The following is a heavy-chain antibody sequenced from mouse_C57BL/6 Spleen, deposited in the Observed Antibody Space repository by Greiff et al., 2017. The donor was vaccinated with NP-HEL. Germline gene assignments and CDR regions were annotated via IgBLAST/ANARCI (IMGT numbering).Heavy chain of an antibody. J-gene: IGHJ1*03. CDR1: GFTFSDFY. CDR2: SRNKANDYTT. Sequence: EVMLVESGGGLVQSGRSLRLSCATSGFTFSDFYMEWVRQAPGKGLEWIAASRNKANDYTTEYSASVKGRFIVSRDTSQSILYLQMNALRAEDTAIYYCARDAKETIWYFDVWGTGTTVTVSS. CDR3: ARDAKETIWYFDV. V-gene: IGHV7-1*01.